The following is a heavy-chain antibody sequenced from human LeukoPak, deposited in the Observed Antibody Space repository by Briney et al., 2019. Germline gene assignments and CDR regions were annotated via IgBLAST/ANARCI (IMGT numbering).Heavy chain of an antibody. CDR2: IYYSGST. CDR3: AIGPVEMATT. CDR1: GGSISNYY. D-gene: IGHD5-24*01. V-gene: IGHV4-59*12. Sequence: PSETLSLTCTVSGGSISNYYWSWIRQPPGKGLEWIGYIYYSGSTYYNPSLKSRVTISVDTSKNQFSLKVSSVTAADTAVYYCAIGPVEMATTWGQGTLVTVSS. J-gene: IGHJ5*02.